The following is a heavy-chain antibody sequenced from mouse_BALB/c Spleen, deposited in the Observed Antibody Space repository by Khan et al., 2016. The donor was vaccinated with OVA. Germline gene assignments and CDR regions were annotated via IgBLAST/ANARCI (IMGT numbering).Heavy chain of an antibody. CDR1: GYTFGNYG. CDR3: ARWGGITFSAMDY. J-gene: IGHJ4*01. CDR2: IDPYDSEI. D-gene: IGHD1-1*01. V-gene: IGHV1-52*01. Sequence: QVQLQQPGAELVRPGASVKLSCKASGYTFGNYGMNWVKQRPEQGLEWIGRIDPYDSEICYNENLKDKAILTVDKYTRTAYMLISSLSSEDSAVYDCARWGGITFSAMDYWGQGTSVTVSS.